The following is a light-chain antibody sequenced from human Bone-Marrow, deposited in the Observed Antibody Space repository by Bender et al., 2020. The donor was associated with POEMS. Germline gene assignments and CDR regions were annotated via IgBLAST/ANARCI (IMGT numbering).Light chain of an antibody. CDR1: SSDVGSYNL. Sequence: QSALTQPASVSGSPGQSITISCTGTSSDVGSYNLVSWYQQHPGKAPKLVIFEATKRPSGLSDRFSGSKSGNTASLTISGLQAEDEADYYCCSYAGGGTFVFGGGTKLTVL. J-gene: IGLJ3*02. CDR3: CSYAGGGTFV. V-gene: IGLV2-23*02. CDR2: EAT.